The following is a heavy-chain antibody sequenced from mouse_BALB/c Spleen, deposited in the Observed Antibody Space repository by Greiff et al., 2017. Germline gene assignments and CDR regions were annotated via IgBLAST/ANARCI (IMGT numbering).Heavy chain of an antibody. CDR3: ARDYGYDWFAY. CDR1: GYAFSSSW. D-gene: IGHD2-2*01. Sequence: VQLQQSGPELVKPGASVKISCKASGYAFSSSWMNWVKQRPGQGLEWIGRIYPGDGDTNYNGKFKGKATLTADKSSSTAYMQLSSLTSVDSAVYFCARDYGYDWFAYWGQGTLVTVSA. CDR2: IYPGDGDT. J-gene: IGHJ3*01. V-gene: IGHV1-82*01.